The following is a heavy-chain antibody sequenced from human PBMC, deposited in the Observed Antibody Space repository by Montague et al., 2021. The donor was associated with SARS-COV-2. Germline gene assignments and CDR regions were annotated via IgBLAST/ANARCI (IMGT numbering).Heavy chain of an antibody. CDR3: ARDGGYSGYPYFDY. V-gene: IGHV3-33*01. D-gene: IGHD5-12*01. Sequence: SLRLSCAASGFTFSSCGMHWVRQAPGKGLEWVAVIWYDGCNKYYADSVKGRFTISRDDSKNTLYLQMNSLRAEDTAVYYCARDGGYSGYPYFDYWGQGTLVTVSS. CDR2: IWYDGCNK. J-gene: IGHJ4*02. CDR1: GFTFSSCG.